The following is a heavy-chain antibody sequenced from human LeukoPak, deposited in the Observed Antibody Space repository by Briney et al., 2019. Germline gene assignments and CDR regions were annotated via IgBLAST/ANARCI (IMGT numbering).Heavy chain of an antibody. V-gene: IGHV3-30*04. CDR2: ISYDGSNK. CDR3: ARDPDVMYSSGWLDY. Sequence: GRSPRLSCAASGFTFSSYAMHWVRQAPGKGLEWVAVISYDGSNKYYADSVKGRFTISRDNSKNTLYLQMNSLRAEDTAVYYCARDPDVMYSSGWLDYWGQGTLVTVSS. J-gene: IGHJ4*02. CDR1: GFTFSSYA. D-gene: IGHD6-19*01.